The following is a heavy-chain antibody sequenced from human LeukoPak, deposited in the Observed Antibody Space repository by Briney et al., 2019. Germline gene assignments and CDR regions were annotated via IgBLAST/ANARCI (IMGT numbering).Heavy chain of an antibody. J-gene: IGHJ6*02. Sequence: QPGGSVRLSCAASGFTFDDYAMHWVRQAPGKGLEWVSGISRNSGSIGYADSVKGRFTISRDNAKNSLYLQMNSLRTEDTALYYCAKAKGYHYYYGMDVWGQGTTVTVSS. CDR3: AKAKGYHYYYGMDV. CDR1: GFTFDDYA. CDR2: ISRNSGSI. V-gene: IGHV3-9*01.